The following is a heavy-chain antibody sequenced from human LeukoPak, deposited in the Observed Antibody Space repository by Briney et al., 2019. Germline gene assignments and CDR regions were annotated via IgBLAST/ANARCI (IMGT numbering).Heavy chain of an antibody. CDR2: INHSGST. CDR3: ARRKTYYYGSGTPNWFDP. J-gene: IGHJ5*02. V-gene: IGHV4-34*01. Sequence: SETLSLTCAVYGGSFSGYYWSWIRQPPGKGLEWIGEINHSGSTNYNPSLKSRVTISVDTSKNQFSLRLSSVTAADTAVYYCARRKTYYYGSGTPNWFDPWGQGTLVTVSS. CDR1: GGSFSGYY. D-gene: IGHD3-10*01.